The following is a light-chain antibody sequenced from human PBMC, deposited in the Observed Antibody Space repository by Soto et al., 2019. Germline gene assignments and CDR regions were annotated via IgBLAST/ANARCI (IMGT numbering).Light chain of an antibody. Sequence: EMVMTQSQATLSVSPGERVTLSCRASESVRSNLAWYQQKPGQGPSLLIYYASTRVTGVPDRFSGSGSGTEFTLTISSLQSEDFGVYYCQHYSNWPPTFGPGTKVEIK. CDR2: YAS. V-gene: IGKV3-15*01. J-gene: IGKJ3*01. CDR3: QHYSNWPPT. CDR1: ESVRSN.